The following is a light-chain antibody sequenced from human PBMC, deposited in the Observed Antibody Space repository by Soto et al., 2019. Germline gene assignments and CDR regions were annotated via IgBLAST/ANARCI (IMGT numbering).Light chain of an antibody. CDR2: EVT. Sequence: QSALTQPASVSGSRGQSIIISCVGRNTDVGQDKSVSWYQQGPGKAPKLLIFEVTNWPSGVSNRFSGSKSGNTASLIIYGLQAEDEAEYYCSSYKSSSALHVFGTGTKLTVL. J-gene: IGLJ1*01. CDR1: NTDVGQDKS. CDR3: SSYKSSSALHV. V-gene: IGLV2-14*01.